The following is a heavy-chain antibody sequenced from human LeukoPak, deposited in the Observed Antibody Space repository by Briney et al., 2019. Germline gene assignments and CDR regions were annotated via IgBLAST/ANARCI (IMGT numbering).Heavy chain of an antibody. D-gene: IGHD3-10*01. Sequence: GGSLRLSCAASGFTFSSYGMHWVRQAPGKGLEWVAVISYDGSNKYSADSVKGRFTISRDNSKNTLYLQMNSLRAEDTAVYYCAKDWLAYFDYWGQGTLVTVSS. CDR1: GFTFSSYG. CDR2: ISYDGSNK. V-gene: IGHV3-30*18. J-gene: IGHJ4*02. CDR3: AKDWLAYFDY.